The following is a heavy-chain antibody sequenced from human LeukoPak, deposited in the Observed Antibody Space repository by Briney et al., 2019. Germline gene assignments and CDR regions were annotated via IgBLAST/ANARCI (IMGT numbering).Heavy chain of an antibody. J-gene: IGHJ6*02. Sequence: ASVTVSCKASGYTFTSYDINWVRQDTGQGLEWMGWMNPNSGNTGYAQKFQGRVTITRNTSISTAYMELSSLRSEDTAVYYCARGSPGLLRYYGMDVWGQGTTVTVSS. V-gene: IGHV1-8*01. CDR3: ARGSPGLLRYYGMDV. CDR1: GYTFTSYD. D-gene: IGHD3-16*01. CDR2: MNPNSGNT.